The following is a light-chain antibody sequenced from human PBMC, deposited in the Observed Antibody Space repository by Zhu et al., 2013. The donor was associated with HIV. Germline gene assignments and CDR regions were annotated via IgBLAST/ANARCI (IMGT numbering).Light chain of an antibody. CDR1: HDIRDD. CDR2: SAS. CDR3: LQRHNLPWT. V-gene: IGKV1-6*01. Sequence: AIQMTQSPSSLSASVGDRVTITCRASHDIRDDLDWYQQRPGRAPNLLIYSASTLPIGVPSRFGGSRSGTDFSLTIASLQPDDYATYYCLQRHNLPWTFGQGTSVE. J-gene: IGKJ1*01.